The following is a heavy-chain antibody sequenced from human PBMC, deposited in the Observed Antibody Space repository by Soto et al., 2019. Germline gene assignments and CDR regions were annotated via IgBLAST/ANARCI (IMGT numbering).Heavy chain of an antibody. Sequence: QVQLVQSGAEVKKPGASLKVSCKTSGYTFTSYHISWVRQAPGEGLEWMGWISAYNTNTNYAQKFQGRVTMTTDTLTSTAYMELRSLRSDDTAVYYCARDTPPTDYWGQGTLVTVSS. CDR1: GYTFTSYH. J-gene: IGHJ4*02. CDR3: ARDTPPTDY. V-gene: IGHV1-18*01. CDR2: ISAYNTNT.